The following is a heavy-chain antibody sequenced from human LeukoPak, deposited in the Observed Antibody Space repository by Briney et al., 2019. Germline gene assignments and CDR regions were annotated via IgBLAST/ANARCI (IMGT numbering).Heavy chain of an antibody. J-gene: IGHJ5*02. V-gene: IGHV3-74*03. CDR2: INGDASNT. Sequence: GGSLRLSCAASGLTFNSYWMHWVRHVAGKGLVWVARINGDASNTTYADSVKGRFTISRDNAKNTLYLQMNSLRVDDTAAYYCARAMPHDNWFDPWGQGSLVTVSS. CDR1: GLTFNSYW. D-gene: IGHD2-2*01. CDR3: ARAMPHDNWFDP.